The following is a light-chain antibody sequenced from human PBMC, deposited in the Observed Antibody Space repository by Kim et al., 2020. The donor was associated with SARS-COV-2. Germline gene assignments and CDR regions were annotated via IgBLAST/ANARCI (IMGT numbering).Light chain of an antibody. V-gene: IGKV1-39*01. CDR1: HSISTS. Sequence: EIQMTQSPSSLSASVGDRVTVTCRATHSISTSLNWYQQKPGKAPKVLIYAASSLQSGVPSRFSGSGSGTDFTLTISSLQPEDFATYYCQQCYSSPQTFGQGTKVDI. J-gene: IGKJ1*01. CDR3: QQCYSSPQT. CDR2: AAS.